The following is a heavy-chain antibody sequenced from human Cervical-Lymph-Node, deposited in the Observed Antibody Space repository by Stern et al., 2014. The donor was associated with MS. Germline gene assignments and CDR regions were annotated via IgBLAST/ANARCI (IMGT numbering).Heavy chain of an antibody. CDR2: IYWDDDE. CDR3: AHTTVTFDEAYGLDV. J-gene: IGHJ6*02. V-gene: IGHV2-5*02. D-gene: IGHD4-17*01. CDR1: GFSLSTSGVG. Sequence: QVTLRESGPTLVKPTQTLTLTCTFSGFSLSTSGVGVGLIRQPPGKALEWLAVIYWDDDERYSPSLESRLTITKDTAKNQVVLTMANMDPVDTATYFCAHTTVTFDEAYGLDVWGQGTTVTVSS.